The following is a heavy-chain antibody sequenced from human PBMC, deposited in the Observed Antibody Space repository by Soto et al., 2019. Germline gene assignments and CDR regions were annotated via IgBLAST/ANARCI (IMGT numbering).Heavy chain of an antibody. CDR2: IYSGGRT. CDR3: ARAIDSFSAAAGTGWFDP. J-gene: IGHJ5*02. CDR1: GFTVSSNY. Sequence: EVQLVETGGGLIQPGGSLRLSCAASGFTVSSNYMSWVRQAPGKGLEWVSVIYSGGRTYYADSVKDRFTISRDNCKNSLYLHRNSLRAEDTAVYYCARAIDSFSAAAGTGWFDPWGQGTLVTVSS. V-gene: IGHV3-53*02. D-gene: IGHD6-13*01.